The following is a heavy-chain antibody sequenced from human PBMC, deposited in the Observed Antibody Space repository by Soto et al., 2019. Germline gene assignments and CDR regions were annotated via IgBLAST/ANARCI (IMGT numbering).Heavy chain of an antibody. CDR3: ARASYYSYLDV. CDR1: GGYVNTYS. CDR2: ISYSGST. V-gene: IGHV4-59*02. Sequence: SEPLSLTCTVSGGYVNTYSWGWIRQPPGKKLEWVGYISYSGSTNYNPSLKSRVTISRVTSKNQFSLNLVSVTAADTAVYYCARASYYSYLDVWGKGTTVTVSS. J-gene: IGHJ6*03.